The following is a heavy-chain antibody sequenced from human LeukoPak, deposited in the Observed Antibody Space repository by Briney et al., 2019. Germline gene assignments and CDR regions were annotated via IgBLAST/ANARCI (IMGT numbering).Heavy chain of an antibody. CDR2: ISSSSSYI. Sequence: PGGSLRLSCAASGFTFSSYSMNWVRQAPGKGMEWVSSISSSSSYIYYADSVKGRFTISRDNAKNSLYLQVNSLRAEDTAVYYCARDVTMIVVVSHAFDIWGQGTMVTVSS. J-gene: IGHJ3*02. CDR3: ARDVTMIVVVSHAFDI. D-gene: IGHD3-22*01. V-gene: IGHV3-21*01. CDR1: GFTFSSYS.